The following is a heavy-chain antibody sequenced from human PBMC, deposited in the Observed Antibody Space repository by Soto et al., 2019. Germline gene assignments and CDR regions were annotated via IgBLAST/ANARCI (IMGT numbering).Heavy chain of an antibody. CDR1: GYTFTHYG. V-gene: IGHV1-18*04. J-gene: IGHJ4*02. D-gene: IGHD6-25*01. Sequence: QVQLVQSGAEVKKPGASVTVYCKASGYTFTHYGISWVRPAPGQGLEWKGWISTYSGNTGYAQKLQGRVTMTRDTSTSIVYRELSSLRSDDTSVYYCARGDPATYMRLAFDYWGQGTLVTVSS. CDR2: ISTYSGNT. CDR3: ARGDPATYMRLAFDY.